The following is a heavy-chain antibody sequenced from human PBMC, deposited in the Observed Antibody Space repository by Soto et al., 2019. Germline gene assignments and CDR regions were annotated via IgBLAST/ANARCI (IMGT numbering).Heavy chain of an antibody. V-gene: IGHV3-21*01. Sequence: GGSLRLSCAASGFTFSSYSMNWVRQAPGKGLEWVSSISSSSSYIYYADSVKGRFTISRDNAKNSLYLQMNSLRAEDTAVYYCARDFSIDGYMASFDYWGQGTLVTVSS. D-gene: IGHD5-12*01. CDR2: ISSSSSYI. CDR3: ARDFSIDGYMASFDY. J-gene: IGHJ4*02. CDR1: GFTFSSYS.